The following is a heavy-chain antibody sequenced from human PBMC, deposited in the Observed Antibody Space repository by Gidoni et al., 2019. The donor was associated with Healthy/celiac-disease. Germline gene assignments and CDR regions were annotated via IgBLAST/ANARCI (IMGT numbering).Heavy chain of an antibody. V-gene: IGHV3-30*01. CDR2: ISYDGSNK. CDR1: GFTFSSYA. Sequence: CAASGFTFSSYAMHWVRQAPGKGLEWVAVISYDGSNKYYADSVKGRFTISRDNSKNTLYLQMNSLRAEDTAVYYCAKLDTTVTTDSYYFDYWGQGTLVTVSS. CDR3: AKLDTTVTTDSYYFDY. D-gene: IGHD4-17*01. J-gene: IGHJ4*02.